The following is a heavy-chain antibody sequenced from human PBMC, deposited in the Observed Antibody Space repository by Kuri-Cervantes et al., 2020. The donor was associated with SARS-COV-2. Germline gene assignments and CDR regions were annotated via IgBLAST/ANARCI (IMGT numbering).Heavy chain of an antibody. V-gene: IGHV3-23*01. CDR3: AKVYGDIVVVPAAKYFQH. CDR1: GFTFDDYG. D-gene: IGHD2-2*01. CDR2: ISGSGGST. Sequence: GGSLRLSCAASGFTFDDYGMSWVRQAPGKGLEWVSAISGSGGSTYYADSVKGRFTISRDNSKNTLYLQMNSLRAEDTAVYYCAKVYGDIVVVPAAKYFQHWGQGTLVTVSS. J-gene: IGHJ1*01.